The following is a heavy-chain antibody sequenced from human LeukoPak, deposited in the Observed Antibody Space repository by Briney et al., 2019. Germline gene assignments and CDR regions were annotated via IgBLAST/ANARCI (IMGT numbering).Heavy chain of an antibody. CDR2: INHSGST. CDR3: ARAARQGFTMIVVPFFYFDL. D-gene: IGHD3-22*01. CDR1: GGSISSGASD. V-gene: IGHV4-31*03. Sequence: SQTLSLTCTVSGGSISSGASDWGWIRQHPKRGLEWVGYINHSGSTYYNPSLGSRVTLSVDTSKNQFSLKLSSVTAADSAVYYCARAARQGFTMIVVPFFYFDLWGRGTLVTVSS. J-gene: IGHJ2*01.